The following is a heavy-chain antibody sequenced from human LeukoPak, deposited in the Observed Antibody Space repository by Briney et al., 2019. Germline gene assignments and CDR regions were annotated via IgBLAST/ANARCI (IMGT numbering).Heavy chain of an antibody. D-gene: IGHD1-14*01. J-gene: IGHJ6*02. Sequence: SQTLSLTCTVSGGSISSGGYRWSWIRQHPGKGLEWIGYIYYSGSTYYNPSLKSRVTISVDTSKNQFSLKLSSVTAADTAVYYCARDTTGNYYYGMDVWGQGTAVTVSS. CDR3: ARDTTGNYYYGMDV. CDR2: IYYSGST. CDR1: GGSISSGGYR. V-gene: IGHV4-30-4*08.